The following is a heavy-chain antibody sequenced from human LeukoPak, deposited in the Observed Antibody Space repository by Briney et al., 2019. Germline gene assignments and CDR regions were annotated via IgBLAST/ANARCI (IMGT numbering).Heavy chain of an antibody. V-gene: IGHV3-21*01. CDR2: ISSSSSYI. CDR3: ARAPPLYCSGGSCYPDY. D-gene: IGHD2-15*01. J-gene: IGHJ4*02. Sequence: KAGGSLRLSCVVSGFAFSTYAMNWVRQAPGKGLEWVSSISSSSSYIHYADSVKGRFTISRDNAKNSLYLQMNSLRAEDTAVYYCARAPPLYCSGGSCYPDYWGQGTLVTVSS. CDR1: GFAFSTYA.